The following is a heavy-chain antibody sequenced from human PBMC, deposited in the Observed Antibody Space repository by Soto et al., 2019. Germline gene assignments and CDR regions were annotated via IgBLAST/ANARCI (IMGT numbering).Heavy chain of an antibody. D-gene: IGHD3-16*01. CDR1: GGSISSSSYY. V-gene: IGHV4-39*01. J-gene: IGHJ4*02. CDR3: ARRGVRGNNYFDY. CDR2: IYYSGST. Sequence: SETLSLTCTVSGGSISSSSYYWGWIRQPPGKGLEWIGSIYYSGSTYYNPSLKSRVTISVDTSKNQFSLKLSSVTAADTAVYYCARRGVRGNNYFDYWGQGTLVTVSS.